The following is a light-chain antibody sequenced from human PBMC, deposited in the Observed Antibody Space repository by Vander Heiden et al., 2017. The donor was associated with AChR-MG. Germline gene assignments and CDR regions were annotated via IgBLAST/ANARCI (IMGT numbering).Light chain of an antibody. Sequence: QSVLTPPPPVSGAPRQRVTIPCPGSRSSSGATYDVHRYTQVPGTAPNLLIYGNSNRPSGVPDRFSGSKSGTTASLTITGLQAEEEADYYCQSYDSSLSVVVFGGGTKLTVL. J-gene: IGLJ2*01. V-gene: IGLV1-40*01. CDR3: QSYDSSLSVVV. CDR2: GNS. CDR1: RSSSGATYD.